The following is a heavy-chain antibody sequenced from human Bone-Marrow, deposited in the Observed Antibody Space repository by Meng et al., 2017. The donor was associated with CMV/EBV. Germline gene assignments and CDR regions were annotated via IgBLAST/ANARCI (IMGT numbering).Heavy chain of an antibody. D-gene: IGHD3-10*01. CDR1: GFTFSSYS. J-gene: IGHJ4*02. V-gene: IGHV3-21*01. CDR3: ARGGGPDY. CDR2: ISSSSSYI. Sequence: GESLKISCAASGFTFSSYSMNWVRQAPGKGLEWVSSISSSSSYIYYADSVKGRFTISRDNAKNSLYLQMNSLRAEDTAVYYCARGGGPDYWGQGTLVTFSS.